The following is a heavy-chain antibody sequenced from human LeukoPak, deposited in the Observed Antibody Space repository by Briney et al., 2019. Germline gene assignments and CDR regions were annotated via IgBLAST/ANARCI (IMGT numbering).Heavy chain of an antibody. CDR2: IIPIFGTA. V-gene: IGHV1-69*13. Sequence: SVKVSCKASGGTFSSYAISWVRQAPGQGLEWMGGIIPIFGTANYAQKFQGRVTITADESTSTAYMELSSLRSEDTAVYYCARRIGKYSSSPGRGYFDYWGQGTLVTVSS. CDR1: GGTFSSYA. D-gene: IGHD6-6*01. J-gene: IGHJ4*01. CDR3: ARRIGKYSSSPGRGYFDY.